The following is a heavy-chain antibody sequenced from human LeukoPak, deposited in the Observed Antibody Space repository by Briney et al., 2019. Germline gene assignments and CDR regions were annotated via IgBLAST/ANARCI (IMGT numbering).Heavy chain of an antibody. J-gene: IGHJ5*02. Sequence: SVKVSCKASGGTFSSYAISWVRQAPGQGLEWMGSIIPIFGIANYAQKFQGRVTITADKSTSTAYMELSSLRSEDTAVYYCARDGRSSTSYNWFDHWGQGTLVTVSS. CDR3: ARDGRSSTSYNWFDH. CDR1: GGTFSSYA. V-gene: IGHV1-69*04. D-gene: IGHD2-2*01. CDR2: IIPIFGIA.